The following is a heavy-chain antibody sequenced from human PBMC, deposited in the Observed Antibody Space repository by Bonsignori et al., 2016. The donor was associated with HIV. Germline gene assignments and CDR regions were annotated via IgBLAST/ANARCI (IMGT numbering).Heavy chain of an antibody. J-gene: IGHJ4*02. CDR1: LLHQRWLL. CDR3: ARGWWGNGWHFFDY. V-gene: IGHV4-38-2*01. D-gene: IGHD6-19*01. CDR2: LSQWGA. Sequence: QVRLQESGPGLVKPSETLSLDLRCLWLLHQRWLLLGLDPAAPREGAGVDWECLSQWGAYYSPSLKSRVTISVDTTKDQFSLNLTSVSAADTAVYYCARGWWGNGWHFFDYWGQGILVTVS.